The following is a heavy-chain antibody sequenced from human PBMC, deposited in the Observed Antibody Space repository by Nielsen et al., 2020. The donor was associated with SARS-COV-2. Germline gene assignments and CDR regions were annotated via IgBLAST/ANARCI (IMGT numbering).Heavy chain of an antibody. Sequence: SVQVSCQVSVYTLTELSMHLVRLAPGERLEWLGGFDPEDGDTIYAQKFQGRVTMTEDTSTDTAYMELSSLRSEDTAVYYCATKPPLMITFGRDNTDYGMDVWGQGTTVTVSS. CDR1: VYTLTELS. CDR2: FDPEDGDT. V-gene: IGHV1-24*01. D-gene: IGHD3-16*01. CDR3: ATKPPLMITFGRDNTDYGMDV. J-gene: IGHJ6*02.